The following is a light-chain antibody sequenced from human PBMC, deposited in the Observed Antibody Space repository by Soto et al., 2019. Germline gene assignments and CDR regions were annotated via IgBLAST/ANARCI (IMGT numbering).Light chain of an antibody. J-gene: IGLJ2*01. CDR2: KNN. V-gene: IGLV1-47*01. Sequence: QSVLTQPPSASGTPGQRVTISCSGSSSNIGSNYVYWHQQLPGTAPKLLIYKNNQRPSGVPDRFSGSKSGTSASLAISGLRSEDDADYYCAAWDDSLSGVVFGGGTKLTVL. CDR3: AAWDDSLSGVV. CDR1: SSNIGSNY.